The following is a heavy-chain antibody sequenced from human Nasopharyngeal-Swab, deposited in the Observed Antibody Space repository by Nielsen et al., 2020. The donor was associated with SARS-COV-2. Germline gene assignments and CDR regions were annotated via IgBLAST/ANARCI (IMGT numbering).Heavy chain of an antibody. V-gene: IGHV3-7*01. CDR3: ARVGRGYYYDSGAFDI. Sequence: GGSLRLSCAASGFIFSSYSMNWVRQAPGKGLEWVANIKQDGSEKYYVDSVKGRFTISRDNAKNSLYLQMNSLRAEDTAVYYCARVGRGYYYDSGAFDIWGQGTMVTVSS. D-gene: IGHD3-22*01. CDR1: GFIFSSYS. CDR2: IKQDGSEK. J-gene: IGHJ3*02.